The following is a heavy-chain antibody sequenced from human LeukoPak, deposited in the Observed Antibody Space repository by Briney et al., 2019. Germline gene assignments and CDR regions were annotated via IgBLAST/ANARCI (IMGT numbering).Heavy chain of an antibody. CDR1: GFTFSSYA. D-gene: IGHD4-11*01. Sequence: GGSLRLSCAASGFTFSSYAMNWVRQAPGKGLEWVSSISGSGASTYYADSVKRRFTISRDNSKNTLYLQMNSLRVEDTALYYCAAPPTVTTINFWGQGTLVTVSS. J-gene: IGHJ4*02. CDR3: AAPPTVTTINF. CDR2: ISGSGAST. V-gene: IGHV3-23*01.